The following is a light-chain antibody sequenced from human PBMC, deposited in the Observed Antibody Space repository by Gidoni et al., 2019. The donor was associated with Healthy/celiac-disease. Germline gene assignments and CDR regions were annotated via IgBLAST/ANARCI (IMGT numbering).Light chain of an antibody. J-gene: IGKJ3*01. V-gene: IGKV1-39*01. CDR1: QSISSY. Sequence: DIQMTQSPSSLSASVGDRVTITCRASQSISSYLIWYQQKLGKAPKLLIYAASSLQSGVPSRVSGSGSGTDFTLTISILQPEDFATYYCQQSYSTPFTFGPGTKVDIK. CDR3: QQSYSTPFT. CDR2: AAS.